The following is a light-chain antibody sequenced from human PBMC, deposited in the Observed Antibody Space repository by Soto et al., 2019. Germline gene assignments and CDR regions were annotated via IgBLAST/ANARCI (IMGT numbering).Light chain of an antibody. CDR3: QQYNNWLIT. J-gene: IGKJ5*01. CDR1: QSVSRN. CDR2: GAS. Sequence: EIVMTQSPATLSVSPGERATLSCRASQSVSRNLAWYQQKPGQAPRLLIYGASTRATGIPARFSGSGSGTEFTRTISSLQSEDFAVYYCQQYNNWLITFGQGTRLEIK. V-gene: IGKV3-15*01.